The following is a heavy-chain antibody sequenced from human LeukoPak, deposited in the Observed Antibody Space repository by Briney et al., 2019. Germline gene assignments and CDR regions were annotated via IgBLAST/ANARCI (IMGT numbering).Heavy chain of an antibody. Sequence: SVKVSCKASGGTLISYAISWVRPAPGQGLEWMGGIIPIFGTANYAQKFQGRVQITTDESTSTAYMELSSLRSEDTAVYYWARERHSGSYSYFDYWGQGTLVTVSS. CDR1: GGTLISYA. CDR2: IIPIFGTA. CDR3: ARERHSGSYSYFDY. V-gene: IGHV1-69*05. J-gene: IGHJ4*02. D-gene: IGHD1-26*01.